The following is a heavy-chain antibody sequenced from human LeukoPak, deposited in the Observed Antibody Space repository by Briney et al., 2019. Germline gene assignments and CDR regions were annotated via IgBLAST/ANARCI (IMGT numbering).Heavy chain of an antibody. CDR1: GGSISSSNW. CDR2: IYHSGST. V-gene: IGHV4-4*02. J-gene: IGHJ5*02. D-gene: IGHD5-18*01. CDR3: ARDVTDTAMVTNWFDP. Sequence: SETLSLTCAVSGGSISSSNWWSWVRQPPGKGLEWIGEIYHSGSTNYNPSLKSRVTISVDKSKNQFSLKLGSVTAADTAVYYCARDVTDTAMVTNWFDPWGQGTLVTVSS.